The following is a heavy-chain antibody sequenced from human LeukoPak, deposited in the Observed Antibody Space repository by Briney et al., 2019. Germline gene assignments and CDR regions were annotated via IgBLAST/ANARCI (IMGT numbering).Heavy chain of an antibody. CDR1: GDTFASYD. CDR2: MNPNSGNT. Sequence: ASVKVSCKASGDTFASYDINWVRQATGQGLEWMGWMNPNSGNTGYAQKFQGRVTMTRNTSTSTAYMELSSLRSEDTAVYYCARRQESYDSSGYQKPRAEYSQHWGQGTLVTVSS. V-gene: IGHV1-8*01. CDR3: ARRQESYDSSGYQKPRAEYSQH. D-gene: IGHD3-22*01. J-gene: IGHJ1*01.